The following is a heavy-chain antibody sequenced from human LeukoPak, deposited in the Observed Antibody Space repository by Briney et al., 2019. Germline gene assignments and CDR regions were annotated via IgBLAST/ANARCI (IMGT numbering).Heavy chain of an antibody. D-gene: IGHD2-15*01. J-gene: IGHJ5*02. V-gene: IGHV4-59*01. Sequence: PSETLSLTCTVSGGSISSYYWSWTRQPPGKGLEWIGYIYYSGSTNYNPSLKSRVTISVDTSKNQFSLKLSSVTAADTAVYYCARADCSGGSCYPNWFDPWGQGTLVTVSS. CDR3: ARADCSGGSCYPNWFDP. CDR2: IYYSGST. CDR1: GGSISSYY.